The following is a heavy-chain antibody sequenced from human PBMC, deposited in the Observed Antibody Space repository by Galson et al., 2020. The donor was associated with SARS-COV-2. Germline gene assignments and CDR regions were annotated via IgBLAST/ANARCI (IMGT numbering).Heavy chain of an antibody. J-gene: IGHJ6*02. CDR3: ARIVVERQLVHGYYYGMDV. V-gene: IGHV2-70*01. D-gene: IGHD6-13*01. CDR2: IDWDDDK. Sequence: SGPTLVKPTQTLTLTCTFSGFSLSTSGMCVSWIRQPPGKALEWLALIDWDDDKYYSTSLKTRLNISKDTSKNQVVLTMTNMDPVDTATYYGARIVVERQLVHGYYYGMDVWGQGTTVTVSS. CDR1: GFSLSTSGMC.